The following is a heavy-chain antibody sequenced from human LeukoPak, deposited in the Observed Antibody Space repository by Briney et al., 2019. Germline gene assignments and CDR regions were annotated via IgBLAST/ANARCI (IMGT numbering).Heavy chain of an antibody. CDR1: GFTFSSYW. Sequence: GGSLRPSCAASGFTFSSYWMSWVRQAPGKGLEWVANIKQDGSEKYYVDSVKGRFTISRDNARNSLYPQMNSLRAEDTAVYYCARGDYALDYWGQGTLVTVSS. J-gene: IGHJ4*02. V-gene: IGHV3-7*01. D-gene: IGHD4-17*01. CDR2: IKQDGSEK. CDR3: ARGDYALDY.